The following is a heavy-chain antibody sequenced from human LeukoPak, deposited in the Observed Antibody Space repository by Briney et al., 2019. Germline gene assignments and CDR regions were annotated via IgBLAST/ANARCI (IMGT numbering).Heavy chain of an antibody. CDR2: IHDTGST. CDR3: ARASYSYDINGWVPFDY. V-gene: IGHV4-4*09. J-gene: IGHJ4*02. CDR1: GDSGSSHY. Sequence: SETLSLTCTVSGDSGSSHYWNWVRQPPGKGLEWIGYIHDTGSTKYNPSLKSRVTISGDTSKNQFSLRLSSVTAADTAVYYCARASYSYDINGWVPFDYWGQGTLVTVSS. D-gene: IGHD3-22*01.